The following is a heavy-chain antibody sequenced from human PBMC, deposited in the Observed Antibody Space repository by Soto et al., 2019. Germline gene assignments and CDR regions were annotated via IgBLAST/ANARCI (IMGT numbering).Heavy chain of an antibody. J-gene: IGHJ4*02. Sequence: QVQLQESGPGLVKPSQTLSLTCTVSGGSISSGGYYWSWIRQHPGKGLEWIGYSYYSGSTYYNPSLKRRVTISVDTSKNQFSLKLSSVTAADTAVYYCARGRSSTSPYPIGYWGQGTLVTVSS. V-gene: IGHV4-31*03. CDR1: GGSISSGGYY. CDR3: ARGRSSTSPYPIGY. CDR2: SYYSGST. D-gene: IGHD2-2*01.